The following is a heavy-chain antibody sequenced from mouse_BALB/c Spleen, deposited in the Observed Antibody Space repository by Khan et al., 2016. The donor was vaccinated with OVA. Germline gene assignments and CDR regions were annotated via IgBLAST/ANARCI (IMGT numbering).Heavy chain of an antibody. J-gene: IGHJ3*01. CDR2: INPNNGGT. CDR1: GYSFTGYT. V-gene: IGHV1-18*01. Sequence: EVQLQESGPELVKPGASMKTSCKASGYSFTGYTMNWVKQSHGKNLEWIGLINPNNGGTYYNQKFKGKATLTVDKSSSTAYMALLSLTSEDSAGDYWARGGYGTFAYWGQGTLVTVAA. D-gene: IGHD2-1*01. CDR3: ARGGYGTFAY.